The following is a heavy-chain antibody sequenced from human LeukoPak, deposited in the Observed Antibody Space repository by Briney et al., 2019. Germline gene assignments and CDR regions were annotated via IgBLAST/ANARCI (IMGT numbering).Heavy chain of an antibody. D-gene: IGHD2-21*02. CDR2: IIPIFGTA. V-gene: IGHV1-69*06. Sequence: SVKVSCKASGGTFSSHAISWVRQAPGQGLEWIGGIIPIFGTANYAQKFQGRVTITADKSTSTAYMELSSLRSEDTAVYYCARDSLPPAYCGGDCPMFDYWGQGTLVTVSS. CDR3: ARDSLPPAYCGGDCPMFDY. CDR1: GGTFSSHA. J-gene: IGHJ4*02.